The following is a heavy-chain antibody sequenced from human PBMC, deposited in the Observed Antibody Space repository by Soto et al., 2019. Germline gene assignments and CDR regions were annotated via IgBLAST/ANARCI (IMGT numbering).Heavy chain of an antibody. J-gene: IGHJ5*02. D-gene: IGHD4-17*01. CDR3: ARYGDYVFPNNWFDP. Sequence: SETLSLTCTVSGGSISSSSYYWGWIRQPPGKGLEWIGSIYYSGSTYYNPSLKSRVTISVDKSKNQFSLKLSSVTAADTAVYYCARYGDYVFPNNWFDPWGQGTLVTVSS. CDR1: GGSISSSSYY. CDR2: IYYSGST. V-gene: IGHV4-39*07.